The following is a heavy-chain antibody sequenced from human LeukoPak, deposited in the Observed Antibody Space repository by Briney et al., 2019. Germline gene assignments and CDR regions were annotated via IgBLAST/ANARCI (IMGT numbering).Heavy chain of an antibody. CDR1: GFTFDDYA. CDR3: AKDVHRQQLADDAFDI. CDR2: ISWNSGSI. V-gene: IGHV3-9*01. J-gene: IGHJ3*02. Sequence: GGSLRLSCAASGFTFDDYAMHWVRQAPGKGLEWVSGISWNSGSIGYADSVKGRFTISRDNAKNSLYLQMNSLRAEDTALYYCAKDVHRQQLADDAFDIWGQGTVVTVSS. D-gene: IGHD6-13*01.